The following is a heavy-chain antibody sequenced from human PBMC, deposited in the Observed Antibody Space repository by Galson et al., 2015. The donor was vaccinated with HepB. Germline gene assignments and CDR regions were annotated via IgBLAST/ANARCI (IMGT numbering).Heavy chain of an antibody. D-gene: IGHD6-19*01. J-gene: IGHJ4*02. CDR2: FDPEDGET. Sequence: SVKVSCKVSGYTLTELSMHWVRQAPGKGLEWMGGFDPEDGETIYAQKFQGRVTMTEDTSTDTAYMELSSLRSEDTAAYYCATVSSIAVAPYYFDYWGQGTLVTVSS. CDR1: GYTLTELS. V-gene: IGHV1-24*01. CDR3: ATVSSIAVAPYYFDY.